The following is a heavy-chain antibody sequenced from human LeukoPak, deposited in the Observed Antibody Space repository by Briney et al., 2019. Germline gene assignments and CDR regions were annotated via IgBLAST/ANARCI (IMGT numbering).Heavy chain of an antibody. CDR3: AKQSLYDSSGHFHY. Sequence: GGSLRLSCAASGFTFSSYAMTWVRQAPGKGLEWVSTITDSGGYTYYADSVKGRFTISRDNSKNTLFLRMNSLRAEDTAVYFCAKQSLYDSSGHFHYWGQGTLVTVSS. CDR2: ITDSGGYT. CDR1: GFTFSSYA. D-gene: IGHD3-22*01. V-gene: IGHV3-23*01. J-gene: IGHJ4*02.